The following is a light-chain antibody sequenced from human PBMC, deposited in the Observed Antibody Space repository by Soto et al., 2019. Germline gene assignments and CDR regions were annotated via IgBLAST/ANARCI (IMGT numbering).Light chain of an antibody. CDR1: QNINYW. Sequence: DIQMTKSPSTLSASVGDRVTINCQASQNINYWLAWYQQKLGSPPKLLIYDASNLGHGVPSRFSGGGSGTHFTFHISSLRPDDVATYYCQQYSVPRTFGQGTKV. CDR2: DAS. V-gene: IGKV1-5*01. CDR3: QQYSVPRT. J-gene: IGKJ1*01.